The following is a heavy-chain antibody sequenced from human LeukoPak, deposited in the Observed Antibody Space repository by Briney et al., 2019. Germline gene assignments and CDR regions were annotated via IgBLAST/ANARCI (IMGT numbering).Heavy chain of an antibody. CDR2: INPNSGGT. CDR3: ARGITDYYDKPIDY. CDR1: GYTFTSYD. D-gene: IGHD3-22*01. J-gene: IGHJ4*02. Sequence: ASVKVSCKASGYTFTSYDINWVRQAPGQGLEWMGWINPNSGGTNYAQKFQGRVTMTRDTSISTAYMELSRLRSDDTAVYYCARGITDYYDKPIDYWGQGTLVTVSS. V-gene: IGHV1-2*02.